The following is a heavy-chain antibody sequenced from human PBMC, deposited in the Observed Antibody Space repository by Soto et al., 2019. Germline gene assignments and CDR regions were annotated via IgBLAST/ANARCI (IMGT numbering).Heavy chain of an antibody. CDR3: AKGATGLLLDY. Sequence: QVQLVESGGGVVQPGRSLRLSCAASGFTFSSYGMHWVRQAPGKGLEWVAVISYDGSNKYYADSVKGRFTISRDNSKNTLYLHINGLGAEDTAVYYCAKGATGLLLDYWVQGTLVTVSS. D-gene: IGHD5-12*01. V-gene: IGHV3-30*18. CDR2: ISYDGSNK. CDR1: GFTFSSYG. J-gene: IGHJ4*02.